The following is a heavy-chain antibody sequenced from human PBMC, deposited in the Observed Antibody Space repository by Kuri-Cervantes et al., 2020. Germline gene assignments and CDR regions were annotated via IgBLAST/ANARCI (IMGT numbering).Heavy chain of an antibody. V-gene: IGHV3-64*01. CDR1: GFTFSSYA. CDR3: ARGRRTFYYDSSAYYGAFDI. CDR2: ISSNGGRT. D-gene: IGHD3-22*01. J-gene: IGHJ3*02. Sequence: GESLKISCAASGFTFSSYAMHWVRQAPGKGLEYVSAISSNGGRTYCANSVKGRFTISRDNSKNTLYLQMGSLSAENMAVYYCARGRRTFYYDSSAYYGAFDIWGQGTMVTVSS.